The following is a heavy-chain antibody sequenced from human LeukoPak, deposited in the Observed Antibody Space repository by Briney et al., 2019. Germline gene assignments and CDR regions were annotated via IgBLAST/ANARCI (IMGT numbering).Heavy chain of an antibody. J-gene: IGHJ4*02. Sequence: ASVKVSCKATGYTFTNYGVSWVRQAPGQGLEWMGWISVNKGHTNYAQKLWGRVTMTTDTSTSTAYMELRSLKSDDTAVYYCTRDPDGDSDFDYWGQGTLVTVSS. CDR2: ISVNKGHT. CDR3: TRDPDGDSDFDY. V-gene: IGHV1-18*01. CDR1: GYTFTNYG. D-gene: IGHD4-17*01.